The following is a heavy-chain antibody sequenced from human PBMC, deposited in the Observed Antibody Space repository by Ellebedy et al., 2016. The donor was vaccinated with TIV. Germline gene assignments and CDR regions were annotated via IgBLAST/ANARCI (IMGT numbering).Heavy chain of an antibody. J-gene: IGHJ4*02. D-gene: IGHD7-27*01. Sequence: GESLKISXVASGFTFSSNVMSWVRQSSGKGLEWVSGVTGNGGSTFYADSVKGRFTISRDNSKNTVYLQMNSLRDGDTAVYYCVKGGWGSYSDYWGQGIVVTVFS. CDR1: GFTFSSNV. V-gene: IGHV3-23*01. CDR2: VTGNGGST. CDR3: VKGGWGSYSDY.